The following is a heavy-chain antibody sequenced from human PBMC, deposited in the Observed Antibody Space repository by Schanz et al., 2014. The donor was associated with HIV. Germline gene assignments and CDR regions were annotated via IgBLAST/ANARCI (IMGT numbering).Heavy chain of an antibody. J-gene: IGHJ5*02. Sequence: QVQLVQSGGEMKKPGASVKVSCKASGYTFTSYGISWVRQAPGQGLEWMGWVSAYNGNINYAQKFRDRVTMTTDTSTTTAYMELRGLTSEDTAVYFCARARAKIEGRPVGNWFDPWGQGTLVTVSS. D-gene: IGHD6-6*01. CDR2: VSAYNGNI. CDR1: GYTFTSYG. CDR3: ARARAKIEGRPVGNWFDP. V-gene: IGHV1-18*01.